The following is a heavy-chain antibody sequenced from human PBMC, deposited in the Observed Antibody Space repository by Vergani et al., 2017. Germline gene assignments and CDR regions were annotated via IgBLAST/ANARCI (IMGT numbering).Heavy chain of an antibody. J-gene: IGHJ4*02. CDR3: AKDRGYSSGWSPSFDY. Sequence: EVQLVESGGGLVQPGRSLRLSCAASGFTFDDYAMHWVRQAPGKGLGWVSGISWNSGSTYYADSVKGRFTISRDNSKNTLYLQMNSLRAEDTAVYYCAKDRGYSSGWSPSFDYWGQGTLVTVSS. CDR2: ISWNSGST. V-gene: IGHV3-9*01. D-gene: IGHD6-19*01. CDR1: GFTFDDYA.